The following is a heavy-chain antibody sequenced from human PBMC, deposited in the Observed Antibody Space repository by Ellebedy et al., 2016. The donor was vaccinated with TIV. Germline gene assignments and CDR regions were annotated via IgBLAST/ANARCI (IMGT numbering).Heavy chain of an antibody. Sequence: GESLKISCAASGFTFTSYDMHWVRQATGKGLEWVSAIGTAGDTYYPGSVKGRFTISRENAKNSLYLQMNSLRAGDTAVYYCARGHYYDSSGYYYAPYYYYGMDVWGQGTTVTVSS. CDR3: ARGHYYDSSGYYYAPYYYYGMDV. V-gene: IGHV3-13*01. J-gene: IGHJ6*02. CDR2: IGTAGDT. CDR1: GFTFTSYD. D-gene: IGHD3-22*01.